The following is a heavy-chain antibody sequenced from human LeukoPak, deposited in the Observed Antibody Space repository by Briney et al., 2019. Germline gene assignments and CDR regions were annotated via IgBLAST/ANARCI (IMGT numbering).Heavy chain of an antibody. D-gene: IGHD3/OR15-3a*01. Sequence: GGSLRLSCAASGFTFSRYWMHWVRQAPGKGLVWLSRIKSDGSSTNYADSVKGRFTISRDNAKNTLYLQMNSLRAEDTAVYYCAKDLFPLGTGFDYWGQGTLVTVSS. V-gene: IGHV3-74*01. J-gene: IGHJ4*02. CDR2: IKSDGSST. CDR1: GFTFSRYW. CDR3: AKDLFPLGTGFDY.